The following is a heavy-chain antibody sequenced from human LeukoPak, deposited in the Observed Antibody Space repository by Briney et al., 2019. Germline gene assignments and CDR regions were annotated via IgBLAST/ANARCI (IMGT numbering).Heavy chain of an antibody. J-gene: IGHJ4*02. D-gene: IGHD5-24*01. CDR2: IYYSGST. V-gene: IGHV4-39*01. CDR1: GGSISSSSYY. CDR3: ARHEEEDGYNAKTIDY. Sequence: SETLSLTCTVSGGSISSSSYYWGWIRQPPGKGLEWIGSIYYSGSTYYNPSLKSRVTISVDTSKNQFSLKLSSVTAADTAVYYCARHEEEDGYNAKTIDYWGQGTLVTVSS.